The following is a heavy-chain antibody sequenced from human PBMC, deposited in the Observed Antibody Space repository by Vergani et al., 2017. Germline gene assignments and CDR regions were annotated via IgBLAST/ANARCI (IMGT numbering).Heavy chain of an antibody. V-gene: IGHV4-34*10. D-gene: IGHD5-18*01. CDR2: INHSGST. J-gene: IGHJ6*02. CDR1: GGSFSSYY. Sequence: QVQLEESGPGLVKPSETLSLTCTVYGGSFSSYYWSWIRQPPGKGLEWIGGINHSGSTNYNPSLQSRLTISVDTSKNQLSLNLYSVTSADTAVYYCAREGLRAYSYGSPGNDKCFYYGLDVWGQGTTVTVSS. CDR3: AREGLRAYSYGSPGNDKCFYYGLDV.